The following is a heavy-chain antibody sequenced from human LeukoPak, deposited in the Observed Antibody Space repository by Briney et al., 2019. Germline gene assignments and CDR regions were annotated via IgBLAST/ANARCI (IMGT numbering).Heavy chain of an antibody. Sequence: SETLSLTCTVSGGSISSGSYYWSWIRQPAGKGLEWIGRIYTSGSTNYNPSLKSRVTISVDTSKNQFSLKLSSVTAADTAVYYCARGLVDAFDIWGQGTMVTVSS. CDR3: ARGLVDAFDI. CDR2: IYTSGST. J-gene: IGHJ3*02. V-gene: IGHV4-61*02. CDR1: GGSISSGSYY.